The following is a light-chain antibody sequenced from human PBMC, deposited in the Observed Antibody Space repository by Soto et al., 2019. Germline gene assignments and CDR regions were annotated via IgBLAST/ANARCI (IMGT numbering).Light chain of an antibody. CDR3: CSYAGSSTSYV. CDR2: EGS. CDR1: SSDVGSYNL. J-gene: IGLJ1*01. V-gene: IGLV2-23*01. Sequence: LIQPASASGSPGQSITISCTGTSSDVGSYNLVSWYQQHPGKAPKLMIYEGSKRPSGVSNRFSGSKSGNTAPLTISGLQAEDEADYYCCSYAGSSTSYVFGTGTKVTVL.